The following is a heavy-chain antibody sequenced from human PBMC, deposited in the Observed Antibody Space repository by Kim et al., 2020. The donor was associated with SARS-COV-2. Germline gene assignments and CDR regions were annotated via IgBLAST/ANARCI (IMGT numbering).Heavy chain of an antibody. D-gene: IGHD3-10*01. V-gene: IGHV3-7*04. Sequence: DSVKGRFTISRDNAKNSLFLQMNSLRADDTTVYDCARTYGSGSYPFFFDYWGQGTLVTVSS. J-gene: IGHJ4*02. CDR3: ARTYGSGSYPFFFDY.